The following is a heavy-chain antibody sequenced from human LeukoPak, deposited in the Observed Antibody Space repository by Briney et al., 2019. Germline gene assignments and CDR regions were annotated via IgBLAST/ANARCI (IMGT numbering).Heavy chain of an antibody. CDR1: GFTFSSYS. D-gene: IGHD4-17*01. J-gene: IGHJ4*02. Sequence: TGGSLRLSCAASGFTFSSYSMNWVRQAPGKGLEWLANIKEGGHEKYYVDSVQGRFTISRDNAKNSLFLQMDSLGAEDTAVYFCARHGYYVSDYWGQGTLVTVSS. V-gene: IGHV3-7*01. CDR3: ARHGYYVSDY. CDR2: IKEGGHEK.